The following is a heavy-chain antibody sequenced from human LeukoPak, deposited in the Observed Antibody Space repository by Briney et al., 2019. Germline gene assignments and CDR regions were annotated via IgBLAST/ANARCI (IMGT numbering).Heavy chain of an antibody. CDR2: IYYSGNT. D-gene: IGHD6-19*01. CDR1: GGSTSSDY. J-gene: IGHJ5*02. V-gene: IGHV4-59*08. CDR3: ARRGSGWYYDH. Sequence: SETLSLTCTVSGGSTSSDYWSWIRQPPGKGLEWIGYIYYSGNTNYNPSLKSRVTISVDTSKNQFSLKLSSVTAADTAVFYCARRGSGWYYDHWGQGTLVTVSS.